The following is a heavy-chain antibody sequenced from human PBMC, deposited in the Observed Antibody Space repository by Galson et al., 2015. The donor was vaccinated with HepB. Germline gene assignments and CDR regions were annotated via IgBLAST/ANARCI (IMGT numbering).Heavy chain of an antibody. D-gene: IGHD2-2*01. J-gene: IGHJ6*02. V-gene: IGHV1-3*01. Sequence: SVKVSCKASGYTFTSYAMHWVRQAPGQRLEWMGWINAGNGNTKYSQKFQGRVTITRDTSASTAYMELSSLRSEDTAVYYCASSGWYCSSTSCYVYGMDVWGQGTTVTVSS. CDR3: ASSGWYCSSTSCYVYGMDV. CDR2: INAGNGNT. CDR1: GYTFTSYA.